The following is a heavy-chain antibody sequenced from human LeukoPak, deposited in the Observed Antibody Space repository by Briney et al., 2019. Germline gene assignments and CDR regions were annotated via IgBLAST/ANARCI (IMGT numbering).Heavy chain of an antibody. CDR1: RYTFTSYV. J-gene: IGHJ6*03. V-gene: IGHV1-18*01. Sequence: ASVKVSCKASRYTFTSYVISWVRQAPGQGLEWMGWISAYNGNTNYAQKLQGRVTMTTDTSTSTAYMEVRSLRSDDTAVYYCAREGIAARKNGYYYYYYMDVWGKGTTVTVPS. D-gene: IGHD6-6*01. CDR3: AREGIAARKNGYYYYYYMDV. CDR2: ISAYNGNT.